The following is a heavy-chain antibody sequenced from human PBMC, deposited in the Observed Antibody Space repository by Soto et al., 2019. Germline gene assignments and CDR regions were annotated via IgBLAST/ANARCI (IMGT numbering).Heavy chain of an antibody. V-gene: IGHV4-59*12. Sequence: SETLSLTCTVSGGSISSYYWSWIRQPPGKGLEWIGYIYYSGSTNYNPSLKSRVTISVDTSKNQFSLKLSSVTAADTAVYYCARESVHDAFDIWGQGTMVTVSS. CDR1: GGSISSYY. CDR3: ARESVHDAFDI. CDR2: IYYSGST. J-gene: IGHJ3*02.